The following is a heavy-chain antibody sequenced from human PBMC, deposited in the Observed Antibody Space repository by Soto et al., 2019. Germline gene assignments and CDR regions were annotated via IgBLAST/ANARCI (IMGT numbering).Heavy chain of an antibody. CDR1: GFTFSSYA. D-gene: IGHD1-7*01. Sequence: PGGSLRLSCAASGFTFSSYAMSWVRQAPGKGLEWVSAISGSGGSTYYADSVKGRFTISRDNSKNTLYLQMNSLRAEDTAVYYCARVFNENNWNYVGYYGMDVWGQGTTVTVSS. CDR2: ISGSGGST. CDR3: ARVFNENNWNYVGYYGMDV. J-gene: IGHJ6*02. V-gene: IGHV3-23*01.